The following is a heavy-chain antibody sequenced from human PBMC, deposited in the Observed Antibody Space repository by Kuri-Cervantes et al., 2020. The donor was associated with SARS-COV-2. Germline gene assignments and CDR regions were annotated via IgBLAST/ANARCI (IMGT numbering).Heavy chain of an antibody. CDR2: IIPIFGTA. CDR1: GGTFSSYA. D-gene: IGHD1-26*01. V-gene: IGHV1-69*13. CDR3: ARSGWTSGSYYVGWYDP. Sequence: SVKVSCKASGGTFSSYAISWVRQAPGQGLEWMGGIIPIFGTANYAQKFQGRVTITADESTSTAYMELSSLRSEDTAVYYCARSGWTSGSYYVGWYDPWGQGTLVTVSS. J-gene: IGHJ5*02.